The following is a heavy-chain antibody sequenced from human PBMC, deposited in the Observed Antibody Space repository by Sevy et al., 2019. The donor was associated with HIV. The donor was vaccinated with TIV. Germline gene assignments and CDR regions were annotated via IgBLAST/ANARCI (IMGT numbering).Heavy chain of an antibody. CDR2: IFKSGDVT. CDR3: AGARYYSSGSFDAFDI. CDR1: GFTLRTYA. J-gene: IGHJ3*02. Sequence: GGSLRLSCIASGFTLRTYAMNWVRQAPGKGLKWVSTIFKSGDVTYYADSVKGRFTIARDNSKNTVYLHMNSLRAEDTALYFCAGARYYSSGSFDAFDIWGQGTMVTVSS. V-gene: IGHV3-23*01. D-gene: IGHD3-22*01.